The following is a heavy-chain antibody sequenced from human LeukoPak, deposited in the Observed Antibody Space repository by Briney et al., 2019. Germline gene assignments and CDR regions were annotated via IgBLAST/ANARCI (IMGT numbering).Heavy chain of an antibody. CDR2: ISHSGRTI. CDR3: TRGVGSSWPGWFDP. V-gene: IGHV3-48*03. J-gene: IGHJ5*02. CDR1: GFTFSNYE. Sequence: GGSLRLSCAASGFTFSNYELNWVRQAPGKGLEWVSYISHSGRTIYYADSVKGRFTISRDNAKNSLYLQMNSLRAEDTAVYYCTRGVGSSWPGWFDPWGQGTLVTVSS. D-gene: IGHD6-13*01.